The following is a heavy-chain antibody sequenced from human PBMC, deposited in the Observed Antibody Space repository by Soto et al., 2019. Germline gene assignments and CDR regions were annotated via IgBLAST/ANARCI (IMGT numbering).Heavy chain of an antibody. D-gene: IGHD3-10*01. CDR1: GFPFEDYP. J-gene: IGHJ4*02. CDR2: ISWNGAAT. V-gene: IGHV3-9*01. CDR3: ANLPLYGSGFDC. Sequence: EAQLVESGEGLVHPARPRKFSGLASGFPFEDYPIHWFRQAPGKGLEWVSGISWNGAATGYADSVKGRFTISRDNAKNSLYLQMSSLRTEDTAIYYCANLPLYGSGFDCWGQGTLVTVSS.